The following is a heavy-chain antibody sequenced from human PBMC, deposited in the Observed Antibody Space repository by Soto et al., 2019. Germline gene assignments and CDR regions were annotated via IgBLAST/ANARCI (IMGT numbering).Heavy chain of an antibody. Sequence: QVQLVQSGAEVKKPGSSVKVSCKASGGTFNSYTITWVRQAPGQGLEWMGRVIPILGIADYAQKFQDRVTITADTATNTGYMALSSLRSDDSAVYYCATTSGGVATVHFDHWGQGTLFTVSS. CDR2: VIPILGIA. D-gene: IGHD5-12*01. V-gene: IGHV1-69*02. CDR3: ATTSGGVATVHFDH. J-gene: IGHJ4*02. CDR1: GGTFNSYT.